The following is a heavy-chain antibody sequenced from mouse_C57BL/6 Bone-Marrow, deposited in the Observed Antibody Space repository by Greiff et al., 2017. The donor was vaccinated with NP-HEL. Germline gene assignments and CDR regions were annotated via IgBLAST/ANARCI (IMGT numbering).Heavy chain of an antibody. D-gene: IGHD1-1*02. CDR2: IDPSDSYT. J-gene: IGHJ3*01. CDR1: GYTFTSYW. V-gene: IGHV1-50*01. CDR3: ARGSPAWFAY. Sequence: QVQLQQPGAELVKPGASVKLSCKASGYTFTSYWMQWVKQRPGQGLKWIGEIDPSDSYTNYNQKFKGKATLTVDTSSSTAYMQLSSLTSEDSAVYYCARGSPAWFAYWGQGTLVTVSA.